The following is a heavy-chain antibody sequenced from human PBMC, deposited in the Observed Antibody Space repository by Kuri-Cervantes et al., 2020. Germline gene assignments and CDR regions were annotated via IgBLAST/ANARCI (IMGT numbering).Heavy chain of an antibody. J-gene: IGHJ3*02. CDR1: GGSINTYY. Sequence: SETLSLTCTVPGGSINTYYWTWIRQPPGKGLEWIGYIYYSGSTNYNSSLKSRVTISLDTSKNQFSLKLSSVIAADTAIYYCARGVWQQPVLGALDIWGQGTMVTVSS. D-gene: IGHD6-13*01. CDR2: IYYSGST. V-gene: IGHV4-59*01. CDR3: ARGVWQQPVLGALDI.